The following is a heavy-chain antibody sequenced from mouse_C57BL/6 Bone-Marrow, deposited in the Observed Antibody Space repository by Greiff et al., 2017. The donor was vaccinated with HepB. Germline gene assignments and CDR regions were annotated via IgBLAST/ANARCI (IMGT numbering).Heavy chain of an antibody. J-gene: IGHJ4*01. CDR2: ISNGGGST. D-gene: IGHD1-1*01. CDR3: ARVITTVYAMDY. Sequence: EVKLEESGGGLVQPGGSLKLSCAASGFTFSDYYMYWVRQTPEKRLEWVAYISNGGGSTYYPDTVKGRFTISRDNAKNTLYLQMSRLKSEDTAMYYCARVITTVYAMDYWGQGTSVTVSS. V-gene: IGHV5-12*01. CDR1: GFTFSDYY.